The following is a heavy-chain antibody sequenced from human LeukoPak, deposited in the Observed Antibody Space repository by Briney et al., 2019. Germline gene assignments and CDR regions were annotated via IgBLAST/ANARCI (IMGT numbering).Heavy chain of an antibody. Sequence: PGGSLRLSCAASGFTFSSYEMNWVHQTPGKGLEWVSYISSSGGTKYYADSVKGRFTISRDNAKNSLYLQMNSLRAEDTAVYYCAREPPVIEAVGTADYWGQGTLVTVSS. V-gene: IGHV3-48*03. CDR3: AREPPVIEAVGTADY. CDR2: ISSSGGTK. D-gene: IGHD6-13*01. CDR1: GFTFSSYE. J-gene: IGHJ4*02.